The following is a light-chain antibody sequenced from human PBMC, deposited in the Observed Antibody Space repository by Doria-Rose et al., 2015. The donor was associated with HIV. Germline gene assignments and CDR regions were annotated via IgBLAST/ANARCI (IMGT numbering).Light chain of an antibody. CDR2: DGS. V-gene: IGKV3-20*01. Sequence: TQSPGTLSLSPGERATLSCRASQSFSSTYLAWYQRKPGQAPSLLIYDGSTRATGIPDRFSASGSGTDFTLTINRLEPEDFALYYCHQYGTSWTFGQGAKVEI. CDR3: HQYGTSWT. CDR1: QSFSSTY. J-gene: IGKJ1*01.